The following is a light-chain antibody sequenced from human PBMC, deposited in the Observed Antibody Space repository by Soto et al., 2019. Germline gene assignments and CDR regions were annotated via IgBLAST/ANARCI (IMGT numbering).Light chain of an antibody. V-gene: IGKV1-9*01. CDR3: QQLNSYPLT. CDR1: QGISSY. J-gene: IGKJ4*01. CDR2: GAS. Sequence: IQLTQSPSPLSASVGDRVTITCRASQGISSYLAWYQQKPGKAPKLLIYGASTLQSGVPSGFSGSGSGTDFTLTISSLQPEDFATYYCQQLNSYPLTFGGGTKVDIK.